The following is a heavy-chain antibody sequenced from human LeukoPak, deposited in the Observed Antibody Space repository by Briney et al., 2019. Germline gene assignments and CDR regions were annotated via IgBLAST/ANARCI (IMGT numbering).Heavy chain of an antibody. CDR2: IWDDGNNK. CDR1: GFSFSNHG. V-gene: IGHV3-33*01. J-gene: IGHJ5*02. Sequence: GGSLRLSCAASGFSFSNHGMHWVRQAPGKRLERVAVIWDDGNNKRYANSVNGRFTISRDNSENTLYLQMNGLTAEDTAMYYCARDSYQDYYGRFDPWGQGTLVIVSS. D-gene: IGHD3-10*01. CDR3: ARDSYQDYYGRFDP.